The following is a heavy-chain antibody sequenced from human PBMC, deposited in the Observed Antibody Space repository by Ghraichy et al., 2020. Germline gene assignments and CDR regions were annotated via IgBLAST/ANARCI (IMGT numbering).Heavy chain of an antibody. CDR3: ARGGDYGDYVIGP. D-gene: IGHD4-17*01. CDR2: IYYSGST. V-gene: IGHV4-30-4*07. J-gene: IGHJ5*02. CDR1: GGSISSGGYS. Sequence: LSLTCAVSGGSISSGGYSWSWIRQPPGKGLEWIGYIYYSGSTYYNPSLKSRVTISVDTSKNQFSLKLSSVTAADTAVYYCARGGDYGDYVIGPWGQGTLVTVSS.